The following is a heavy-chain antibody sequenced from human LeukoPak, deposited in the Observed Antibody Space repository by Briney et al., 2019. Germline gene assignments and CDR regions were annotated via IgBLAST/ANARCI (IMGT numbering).Heavy chain of an antibody. D-gene: IGHD2-15*01. V-gene: IGHV3-30-3*01. CDR3: ARSRVQYCSGGSCYGVDY. J-gene: IGHJ4*02. CDR2: ISYDGSNK. CDR1: GFTLSTYS. Sequence: GGSLRLSCAASGFTLSTYSMHWVRQAPGKGLEWVVLISYDGSNKYYADSVKGRFTISRDNSKNTLYLQMNSLRAEDTAVYYCARSRVQYCSGGSCYGVDYWGQGTLVTVSS.